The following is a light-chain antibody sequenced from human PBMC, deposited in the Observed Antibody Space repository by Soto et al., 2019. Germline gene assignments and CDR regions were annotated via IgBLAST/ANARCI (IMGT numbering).Light chain of an antibody. CDR2: QAS. CDR3: QKYDSYPLT. CDR1: QSINNC. J-gene: IGKJ4*01. Sequence: DIRMTQSPATLSASVGDRATISCRASQSINNCLAWYQQKPGQAPALLIFQASIITTGVPSRFSGSGSGTDFTLTISSLEPDDLPIYSCQKYDSYPLTFGGGTKVEIK. V-gene: IGKV1-5*03.